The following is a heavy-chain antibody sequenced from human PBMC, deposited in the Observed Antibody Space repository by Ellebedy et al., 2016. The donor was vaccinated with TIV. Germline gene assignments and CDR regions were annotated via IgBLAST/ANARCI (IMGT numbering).Heavy chain of an antibody. J-gene: IGHJ4*02. Sequence: GGSLRLXCAASGFTFSSYSLNWVRQAPGKGLEWVSYISSSSSAIYYADSVKGRFTISRDNAKNSLYLQMNSLRAEDTALYYCAGAGGNWGQGTLVTVSS. CDR3: AGAGGN. D-gene: IGHD2-15*01. CDR2: ISSSSSAI. V-gene: IGHV3-48*04. CDR1: GFTFSSYS.